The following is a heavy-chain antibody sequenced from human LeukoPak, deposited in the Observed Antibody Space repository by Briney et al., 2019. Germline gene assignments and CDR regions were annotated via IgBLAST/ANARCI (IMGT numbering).Heavy chain of an antibody. D-gene: IGHD6-19*01. V-gene: IGHV3-72*01. J-gene: IGHJ6*02. CDR3: ASGSDWLVRSPYYYYYGMDV. Sequence: PGGSLRLSCAASGFTFSDHYMDWVRQAPGKGLEWVGRTRNKANSYTTEYAASVKGRFTISRDDSKNSLYLQMNSLKTEDTAVYYCASGSDWLVRSPYYYYYGMDVWGQGTTVTVSS. CDR1: GFTFSDHY. CDR2: TRNKANSYTT.